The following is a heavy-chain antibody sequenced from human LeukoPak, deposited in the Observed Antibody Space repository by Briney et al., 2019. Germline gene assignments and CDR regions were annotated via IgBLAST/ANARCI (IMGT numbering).Heavy chain of an antibody. D-gene: IGHD6-19*01. V-gene: IGHV4-59*08. CDR2: IYYSGST. Sequence: SVTLSLTCTVSGGSISSYYWSWIRQPPGKGLEWIGYIYYSGSTNYNPSLKSRVTISVDTSKNQFSLKLSSVTAADTAVYYCARGSSGWYYDYWGQGTLVTVPS. CDR1: GGSISSYY. CDR3: ARGSSGWYYDY. J-gene: IGHJ4*02.